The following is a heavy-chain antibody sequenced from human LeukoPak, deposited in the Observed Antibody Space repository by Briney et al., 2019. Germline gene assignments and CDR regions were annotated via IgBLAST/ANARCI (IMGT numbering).Heavy chain of an antibody. V-gene: IGHV4-39*07. D-gene: IGHD6-13*01. CDR3: ARVLQTSDLYSSSWYFDY. Sequence: SESLSLTCIVSGGPISSSDYYWGWVRQPPGKGLEWIGIIYDSGSTYYNPSLKSRVTISVDTSKNQFSLKLSSVTAADTAVYYCARVLQTSDLYSSSWYFDYWGQGTLVTVSS. J-gene: IGHJ4*02. CDR2: IYDSGST. CDR1: GGPISSSDYY.